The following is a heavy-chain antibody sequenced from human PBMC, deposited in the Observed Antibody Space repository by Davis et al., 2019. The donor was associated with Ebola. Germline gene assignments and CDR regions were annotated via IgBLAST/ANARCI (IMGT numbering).Heavy chain of an antibody. CDR1: GFNFSSDG. Sequence: GESLKISCAASGFNFSSDGVHWVRQAPGKGLEWVAVIWYGGSNKYYADSVKGRFTISRDNSKNTLYLQMNSLRAEDTAVYYCARPYDSSGYCDYWGQGTLVTVSS. J-gene: IGHJ4*02. CDR3: ARPYDSSGYCDY. D-gene: IGHD3-22*01. CDR2: IWYGGSNK. V-gene: IGHV3-33*01.